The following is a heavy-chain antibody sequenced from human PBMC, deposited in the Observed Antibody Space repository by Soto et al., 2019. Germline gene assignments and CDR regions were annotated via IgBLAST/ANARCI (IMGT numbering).Heavy chain of an antibody. CDR2: INPSGGST. V-gene: IGHV1-46*01. CDR1: GYTFTSYY. D-gene: IGHD5-12*01. Sequence: QVQLVQSGAEVKKPGASVKVSCKASGYTFTSYYMHWVRQAPGQGLEWMGIINPSGGSTSYAQKFQGRVTMTRDTPTRTVYMELSSLRSEDTAVYYCARAYSGYDFAYYYYGMDVWGQGTTVTVSS. CDR3: ARAYSGYDFAYYYYGMDV. J-gene: IGHJ6*02.